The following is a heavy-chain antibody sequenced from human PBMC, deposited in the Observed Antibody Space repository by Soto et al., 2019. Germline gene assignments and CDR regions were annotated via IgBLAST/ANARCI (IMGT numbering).Heavy chain of an antibody. J-gene: IGHJ4*02. Sequence: GGSLRLSCAASGFTFSSYDMHWVRQATGKGLEWVSAIGTAGDTYYPGSVKGRFTISRENAKNSLYLQMNSLRAEDTAVYYCARVGYEGYYYDYWGQGTLVTVSS. CDR3: ARVGYEGYYYDY. D-gene: IGHD5-12*01. V-gene: IGHV3-13*01. CDR2: IGTAGDT. CDR1: GFTFSSYD.